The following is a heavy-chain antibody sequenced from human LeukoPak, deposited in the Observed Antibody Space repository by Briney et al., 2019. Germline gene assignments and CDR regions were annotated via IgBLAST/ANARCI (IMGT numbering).Heavy chain of an antibody. V-gene: IGHV3-33*01. CDR3: ARFRGRSSGWSNWFDP. CDR1: GFTFRSYG. J-gene: IGHJ5*02. CDR2: IWYDGSNK. Sequence: GGSLRLSCAASGFTFRSYGMHWVRQAPGKGLEWVAVIWYDGSNKYYADSVKGRFTISRDNSKNTLYLQMDSLRAEDTAVYYCARFRGRSSGWSNWFDPWGQGTLVTVSS. D-gene: IGHD6-19*01.